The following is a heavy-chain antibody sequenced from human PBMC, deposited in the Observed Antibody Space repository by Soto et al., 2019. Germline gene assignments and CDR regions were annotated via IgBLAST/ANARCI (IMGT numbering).Heavy chain of an antibody. CDR2: IYHSGST. Sequence: SETLSLTCAVSSGSISSSDWWSWVRQPPGKGLEWIGEIYHSGSTNYNPSLKSRVTISVDKSKNQFSLKLSSVTAADTAVYYCARTILSYYYYYMDVRGKGTTVTVSS. V-gene: IGHV4-4*02. J-gene: IGHJ6*03. CDR3: ARTILSYYYYYMDV. CDR1: SGSISSSDW.